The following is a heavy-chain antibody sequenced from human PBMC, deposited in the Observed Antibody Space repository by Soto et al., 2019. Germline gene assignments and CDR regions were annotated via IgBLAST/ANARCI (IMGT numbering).Heavy chain of an antibody. CDR2: IYQSTT. V-gene: IGHV3-74*01. J-gene: IGHJ6*02. Sequence: EVQLVESGGGLVQPGGSLRLSCEASGFTLSSYWMHWVRQAPGKGLVWVSRIYQSTTYYADSVKGRFTITRDNAKNTLYLQMNNVGAEDTAVYYCAKRGLAGTTARYYYGMDVWGQGTTVTVSS. D-gene: IGHD1-7*01. CDR1: GFTLSSYW. CDR3: AKRGLAGTTARYYYGMDV.